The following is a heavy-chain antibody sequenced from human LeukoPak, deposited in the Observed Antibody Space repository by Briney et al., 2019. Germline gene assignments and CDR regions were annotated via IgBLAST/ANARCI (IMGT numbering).Heavy chain of an antibody. CDR1: GFTFSSYA. Sequence: PGGSLRLSCAASGFTFSSYAMSWVRQAPGKGLEWVSAISGSGGSTYYADSVKGRFTISRDNSKNTLYLQMNSLRAEDTAVYYWAKDTRIQSRNHHFDYWGQGTLVTVSS. CDR3: AKDTRIQSRNHHFDY. CDR2: ISGSGGST. D-gene: IGHD2-2*01. J-gene: IGHJ4*02. V-gene: IGHV3-23*01.